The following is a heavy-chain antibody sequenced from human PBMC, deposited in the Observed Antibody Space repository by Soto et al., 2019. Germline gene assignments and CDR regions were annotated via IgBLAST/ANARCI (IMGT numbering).Heavy chain of an antibody. CDR1: GGPISSYY. V-gene: IGHV4-59*01. Sequence: SETLSLTCTVFGGPISSYYWSWIRQPPGKGLEWIGYIYYSGSTNYNPSLKSRVTISVDTSKNQFSLKLSSVTAADTAVYYCARDQGLQLWYSHYYYYGMDVWGQGTTVTVSS. CDR2: IYYSGST. J-gene: IGHJ6*02. CDR3: ARDQGLQLWYSHYYYYGMDV. D-gene: IGHD5-18*01.